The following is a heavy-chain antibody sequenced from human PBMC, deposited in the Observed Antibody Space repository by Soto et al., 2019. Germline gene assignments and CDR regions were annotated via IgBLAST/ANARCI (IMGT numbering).Heavy chain of an antibody. J-gene: IGHJ3*02. D-gene: IGHD3-3*01. CDR2: ISSSSSTI. CDR3: ARGRGRGFLEWLPDAFDI. Sequence: EVQLVESGGGLVQPGGSLRLSCAASGFTFSSYSMNWVRQAPGKGLEWVSYISSSSSTIYYADSVKGRFTISRDNAKNSLYLQMNSLRAEDTAVYYCARGRGRGFLEWLPDAFDIWGQGTMVTVSS. CDR1: GFTFSSYS. V-gene: IGHV3-48*01.